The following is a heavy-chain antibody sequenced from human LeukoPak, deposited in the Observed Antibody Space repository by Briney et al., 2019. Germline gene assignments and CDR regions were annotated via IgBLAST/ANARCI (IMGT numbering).Heavy chain of an antibody. CDR3: AREPVTGSVY. CDR2: ISSSGSYI. Sequence: GGSLRLSCAASGFTSSNYSMNWVRQAPGKGLEWVSSISSSGSYIYYADSVKGRFTISRDNAKNSLYLLMNSLRAEDTAVYYCAREPVTGSVYWGQGTLVTVSS. V-gene: IGHV3-21*01. J-gene: IGHJ4*02. CDR1: GFTSSNYS. D-gene: IGHD4-17*01.